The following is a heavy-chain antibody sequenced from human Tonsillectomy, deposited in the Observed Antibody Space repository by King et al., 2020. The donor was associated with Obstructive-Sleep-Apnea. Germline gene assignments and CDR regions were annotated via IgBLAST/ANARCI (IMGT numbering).Heavy chain of an antibody. CDR1: GYSFTSYW. Sequence: VQLVESGAEVKKPGESLKISCKGSGYSFTSYWIGWVRQMPGKGLEWMGIIYPGDSDTRYSPSFQGQVTISADKSISTAYLQWGSLKASDTAMYYCARRQKYSSSWYGSDAFDIWGQGTMVTVSS. CDR3: ARRQKYSSSWYGSDAFDI. D-gene: IGHD6-13*01. J-gene: IGHJ3*02. CDR2: IYPGDSDT. V-gene: IGHV5-51*01.